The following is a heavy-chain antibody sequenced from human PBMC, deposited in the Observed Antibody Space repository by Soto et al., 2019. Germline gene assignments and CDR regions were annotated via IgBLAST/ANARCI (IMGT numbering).Heavy chain of an antibody. CDR1: GYTFNFYG. CDR2: ISGFNGNT. D-gene: IGHD3-16*01. Sequence: QVQLVQSGAEVKKPGASVKVSCKALGYTFNFYGITWVRKAPGQGLEWMGWISGFNGNTNYAADLQGRVTMTTDTSTSTAYMELRGLRSDDTAVYYCARIGVSSGHESPDFDSWGQGTLVTVSS. CDR3: ARIGVSSGHESPDFDS. J-gene: IGHJ4*02. V-gene: IGHV1-18*01.